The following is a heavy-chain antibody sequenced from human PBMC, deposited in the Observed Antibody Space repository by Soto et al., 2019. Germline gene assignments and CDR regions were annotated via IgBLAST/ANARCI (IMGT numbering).Heavy chain of an antibody. CDR2: INHSGST. CDR1: GGSFSGYY. Sequence: KPSETLSLTCAVYGGSFSGYYWSWIRQPPGKGLEWIGEINHSGSTNYNPSLKSRVTISVDTSKNQFSLKLSSVTAADTAVYYCARGDILTGYYRGFDYWGQGTLVTSPQ. J-gene: IGHJ4*02. CDR3: ARGDILTGYYRGFDY. D-gene: IGHD3-9*01. V-gene: IGHV4-34*01.